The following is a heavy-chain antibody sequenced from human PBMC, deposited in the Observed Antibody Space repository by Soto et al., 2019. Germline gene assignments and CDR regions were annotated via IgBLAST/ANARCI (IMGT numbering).Heavy chain of an antibody. J-gene: IGHJ5*02. V-gene: IGHV2-5*01. D-gene: IGHD3-22*01. CDR3: AHTKDSSGFLTS. Sequence: SGPTLVNPTQTLTLSCSFSGFSLSVYGVRVIWFRQPPGETLEWLALIHWNDDKRYSPYLKSRLTITKDTSKNQVVLTLTNLDPLDTGTYFCAHTKDSSGFLTSWGQGILVTVSS. CDR2: IHWNDDK. CDR1: GFSLSVYGVR.